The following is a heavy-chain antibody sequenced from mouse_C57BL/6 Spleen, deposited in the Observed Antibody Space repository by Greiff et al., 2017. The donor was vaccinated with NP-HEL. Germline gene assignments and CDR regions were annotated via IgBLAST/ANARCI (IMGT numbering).Heavy chain of an antibody. CDR1: GYTFTSYW. CDR3: ARLYDYDMGYFDV. Sequence: QVQLQQPGAELVRPGSSVKLSCKASGYTFTSYWMDWVKQRPGQGLEWIGNIYPSDSETHYNQKFKDKATLTVDKSSSTAYMQLSSLTSEDSAVYYCARLYDYDMGYFDVWGTGTTVTVSS. V-gene: IGHV1-61*01. D-gene: IGHD2-4*01. J-gene: IGHJ1*03. CDR2: IYPSDSET.